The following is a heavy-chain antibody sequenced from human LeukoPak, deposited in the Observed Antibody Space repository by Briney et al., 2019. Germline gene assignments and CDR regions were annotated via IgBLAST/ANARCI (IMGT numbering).Heavy chain of an antibody. J-gene: IGHJ6*02. D-gene: IGHD1-1*01. Sequence: PGGSLRLSCAASGFTVSSNYMSWVRQAPGKGLEWVSVIYSGGSTYYADSVKGRFTISRDNSKNTLYLQMNSLRAEDTAVYYCARDPFWNLNTGYYYYGMDVWGQGTTVTVSS. CDR1: GFTVSSNY. CDR2: IYSGGST. CDR3: ARDPFWNLNTGYYYYGMDV. V-gene: IGHV3-66*01.